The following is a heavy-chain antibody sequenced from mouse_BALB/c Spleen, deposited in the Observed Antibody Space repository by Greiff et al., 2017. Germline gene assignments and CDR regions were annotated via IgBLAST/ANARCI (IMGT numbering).Heavy chain of an antibody. CDR3: ARGYRYDWFAY. Sequence: VQLQQSGAELVKPGASVKLSCTASGFNIKDTYMHWVKQRPEQGLEWIGRIDPANGNTKYDPKFQGKATITADTSSPTAYLQRSSLTSEDTAVCYCARGYRYDWFAYWGQGTLVTVSA. J-gene: IGHJ3*01. CDR2: IDPANGNT. V-gene: IGHV14-3*02. D-gene: IGHD2-14*01. CDR1: GFNIKDTY.